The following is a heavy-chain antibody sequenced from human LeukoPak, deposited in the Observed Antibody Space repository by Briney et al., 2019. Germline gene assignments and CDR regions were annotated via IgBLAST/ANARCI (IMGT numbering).Heavy chain of an antibody. V-gene: IGHV4-39*07. D-gene: IGHD1-1*01. CDR3: ARVFDWNDVPYYFDY. J-gene: IGHJ4*02. CDR2: IYYSGST. Sequence: SETLSLTCTVSGGSISSSSYYWGWIRQPPGKGLEWIGGIYYSGSTNYNPSLKSRVTISVDTSKNQFSLKLSSVTAADTAVYYCARVFDWNDVPYYFDYWGQGTLVTVSS. CDR1: GGSISSSSYY.